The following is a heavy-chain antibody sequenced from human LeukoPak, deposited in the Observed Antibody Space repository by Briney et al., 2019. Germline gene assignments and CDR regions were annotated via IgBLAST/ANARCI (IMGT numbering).Heavy chain of an antibody. V-gene: IGHV4-61*08. CDR3: ARDTGSGYYPYWYFDL. Sequence: SETLSLTCTVSGGSISIGGYYWSWIRQPPGKGLEWIGYIYYSWSTNYNPSLKSRVTISVDTSKDQFSLKLSSVTAADTAVYYCARDTGSGYYPYWYFDLWGRGTLVTVSS. CDR2: IYYSWST. J-gene: IGHJ2*01. CDR1: GGSISIGGYY. D-gene: IGHD3-22*01.